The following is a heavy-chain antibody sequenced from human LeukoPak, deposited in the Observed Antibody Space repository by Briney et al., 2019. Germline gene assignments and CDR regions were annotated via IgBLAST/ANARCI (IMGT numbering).Heavy chain of an antibody. Sequence: PSETLSLTCTVSGDSISSKYWSWIRQPAGKGLEWIGRIYTSGSTNYNPSLKSRVTMSVDTSRNQFSLKLSSVTAADTAVYYCARRGWDGDYTFRLFRAAGSFDYWGQGTLVTVSS. CDR2: IYTSGST. V-gene: IGHV4-4*07. CDR1: GDSISSKY. CDR3: ARRGWDGDYTFRLFRAAGSFDY. J-gene: IGHJ4*02. D-gene: IGHD4-17*01.